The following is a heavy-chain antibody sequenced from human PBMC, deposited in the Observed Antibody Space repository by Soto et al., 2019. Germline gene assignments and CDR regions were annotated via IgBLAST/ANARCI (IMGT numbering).Heavy chain of an antibody. CDR2: IKKDGSEK. Sequence: GGSLRLSCVASGFTLSTYWMSWVRQAPGKGLEWVANIKKDGSEKNYVHSVKVRFSISRDNAKNSVYLKMNSLRAEDTAVYYCARAGAARGAXWGQGTLVTVSX. J-gene: IGHJ4*02. CDR3: ARAGAARGAX. V-gene: IGHV3-7*04. CDR1: GFTLSTYW. D-gene: IGHD6-6*01.